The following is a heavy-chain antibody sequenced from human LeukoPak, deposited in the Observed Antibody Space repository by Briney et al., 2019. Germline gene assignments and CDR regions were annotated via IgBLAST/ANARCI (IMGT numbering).Heavy chain of an antibody. CDR3: ARDLYCSSISCTDAFDI. D-gene: IGHD2-2*01. CDR1: GFTFSTYT. J-gene: IGHJ3*02. Sequence: GGSLRLSCAASGFTFSTYTMNWVRQAPGKGLEWVSSISYSSSYIYYADSVKDRFTISRDNAKNSLYLQMNSLRAEDTAVYYCARDLYCSSISCTDAFDIWGQGTLVTASS. CDR2: ISYSSSYI. V-gene: IGHV3-21*01.